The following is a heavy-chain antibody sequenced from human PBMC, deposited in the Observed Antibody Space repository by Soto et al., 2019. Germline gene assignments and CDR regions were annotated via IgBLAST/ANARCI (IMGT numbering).Heavy chain of an antibody. V-gene: IGHV4-39*01. CDR2: IYYTGST. CDR1: GGSISKSTYY. D-gene: IGHD4-17*01. Sequence: SETLSLTCTVSGGSISKSTYYWGWIRQPPGKGLECIGSIYYTGSTYYNPSLKSRVTISVDTSKNQFSLKLSSVTAADTAVYYCARHQNPHYGDFYFDYWGQGTLVTVSS. CDR3: ARHQNPHYGDFYFDY. J-gene: IGHJ4*02.